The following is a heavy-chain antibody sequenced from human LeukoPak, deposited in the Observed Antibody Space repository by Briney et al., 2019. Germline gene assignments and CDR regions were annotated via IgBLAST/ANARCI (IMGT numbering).Heavy chain of an antibody. J-gene: IGHJ4*02. D-gene: IGHD1-1*01. CDR2: IYNSGST. CDR1: GDSICPYY. Sequence: SETLSLTCTVSGDSICPYYWSWIRQPPGKRLEWIGYIYNSGSTNYNPSLKSRVTISVDTSKNQVSLKLSSVTAADTAVYYCARLGTDYWGQGILVTVSS. V-gene: IGHV4-59*01. CDR3: ARLGTDY.